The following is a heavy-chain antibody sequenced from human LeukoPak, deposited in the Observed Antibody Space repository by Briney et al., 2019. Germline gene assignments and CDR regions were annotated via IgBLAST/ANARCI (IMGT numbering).Heavy chain of an antibody. CDR2: INHSGST. CDR3: ARGHIVATIYYYYYYMDV. D-gene: IGHD5-12*01. J-gene: IGHJ6*03. CDR1: GGSFSGYY. V-gene: IGHV4-34*01. Sequence: SETLSLTCAVYGGSFSGYYWSWIRQPPGKGLGWIGEINHSGSTNYNPSLKSRVTISVDTSKNQFSLKLSSVTAADTAVYYCARGHIVATIYYYYYYMDVWGKGTTVTVSS.